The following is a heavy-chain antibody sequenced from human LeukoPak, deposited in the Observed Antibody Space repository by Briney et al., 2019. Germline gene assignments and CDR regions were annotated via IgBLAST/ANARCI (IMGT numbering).Heavy chain of an antibody. D-gene: IGHD3-9*01. Sequence: GGSLILSCAASGFTFSSYAMSWVRQAPGKGLEWVSAISGSGGSTYYADSVKGRFTISRDNAKNTLYLQMNSLRAEDTAVYYCAKDLLYDVLTGYFYWGQGTLVTVSS. J-gene: IGHJ4*02. V-gene: IGHV3-23*01. CDR2: ISGSGGST. CDR1: GFTFSSYA. CDR3: AKDLLYDVLTGYFY.